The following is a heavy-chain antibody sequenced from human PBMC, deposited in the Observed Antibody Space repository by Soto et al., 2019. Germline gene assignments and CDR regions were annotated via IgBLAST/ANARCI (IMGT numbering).Heavy chain of an antibody. Sequence: GGSLRLSCTASGFTFGDYAMSWFRQAPGKGLEWVGFIRSKAYGGTTEYAASVKGRFTISRDDSKSIAYLQMNSLKTEDTAVYYCTRDSPYDSSGYGYYYGMDVWGQGTTVTVSS. V-gene: IGHV3-49*03. D-gene: IGHD3-22*01. CDR2: IRSKAYGGTT. CDR1: GFTFGDYA. CDR3: TRDSPYDSSGYGYYYGMDV. J-gene: IGHJ6*02.